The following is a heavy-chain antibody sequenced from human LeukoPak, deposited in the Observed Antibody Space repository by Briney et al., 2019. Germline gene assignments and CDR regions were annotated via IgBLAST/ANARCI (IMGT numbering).Heavy chain of an antibody. CDR2: IIPIFGTA. CDR1: GGTFSSYA. CDR3: ARGGSGYDSYHYFDY. D-gene: IGHD5-12*01. J-gene: IGHJ4*02. Sequence: SVKVSCKASGGTFSSYAINWVRQAPGQGLEWMGGIIPIFGTANYAQKFQGRVTITTDESTSTAYMELSSLRSEDTAVYYCARGGSGYDSYHYFDYWGQGTLVTVSS. V-gene: IGHV1-69*05.